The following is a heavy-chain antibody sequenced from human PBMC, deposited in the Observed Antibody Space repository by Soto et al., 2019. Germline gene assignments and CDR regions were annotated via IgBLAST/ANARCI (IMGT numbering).Heavy chain of an antibody. CDR3: TTTYEKWEIPSGAFDI. CDR2: IKSKTDGGTT. J-gene: IGHJ3*02. CDR1: GFTFSNAW. Sequence: GGSLRLSCAASGFTFSNAWMSWVRQAPGKGLEWVGRIKSKTDGGTTDYAAPVKGRFTISRDDSKNTLYLQMNSLKTEDTAVYYCTTTYEKWEIPSGAFDIWGQGTMVTVSS. V-gene: IGHV3-15*01. D-gene: IGHD1-26*01.